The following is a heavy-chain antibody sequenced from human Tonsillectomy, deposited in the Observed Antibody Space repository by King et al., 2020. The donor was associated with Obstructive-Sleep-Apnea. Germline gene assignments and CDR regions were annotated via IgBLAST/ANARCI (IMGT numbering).Heavy chain of an antibody. CDR3: ARDPDRSNVLLWSGYGMDV. Sequence: QLQESGPGLVKPSQTLSLTCTVSGGAISSGGYYWSWIRQHPGEGLEWIGDIYYSGSTYYNPSLKSRVTISVDTSKNQFSLKLSSVTAADTAVYYCARDPDRSNVLLWSGYGMDVWGQGTTVTVSS. CDR1: GGAISSGGYY. D-gene: IGHD3-10*01. V-gene: IGHV4-31*03. J-gene: IGHJ6*02. CDR2: IYYSGST.